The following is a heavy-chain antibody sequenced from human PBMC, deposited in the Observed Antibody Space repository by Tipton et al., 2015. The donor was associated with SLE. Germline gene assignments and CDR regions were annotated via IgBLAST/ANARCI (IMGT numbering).Heavy chain of an antibody. V-gene: IGHV4-34*01. D-gene: IGHD6-13*01. J-gene: IGHJ6*02. CDR3: ARDISGYSSSWFYFYSSMDV. CDR2: INHSGST. Sequence: TLSLTCAVYGGSFSGYSWSWIRQPPGKGLEWIGEINHSGSTNYNPSLKSRVTISLDTSKNQFSLKLTSVTTADTAVYHCARDISGYSSSWFYFYSSMDVWGQATTVTVSS. CDR1: GGSFSGYS.